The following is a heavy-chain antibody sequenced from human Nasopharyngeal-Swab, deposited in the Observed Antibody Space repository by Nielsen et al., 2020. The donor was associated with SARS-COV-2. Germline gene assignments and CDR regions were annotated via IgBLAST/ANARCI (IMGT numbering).Heavy chain of an antibody. CDR3: ARERLAAADRYGMDV. CDR2: INAGNGNT. V-gene: IGHV1-3*01. CDR1: GYTFTSYA. D-gene: IGHD6-13*01. J-gene: IGHJ6*02. Sequence: SVKVSCKASGYTFTSYAMHWVRQAPGQRLEWMGWINAGNGNTKYSQKFQGRVTITRDTSASTAYMELSSLRSEDTAVYYCARERLAAADRYGMDVWGQGTTVTVSS.